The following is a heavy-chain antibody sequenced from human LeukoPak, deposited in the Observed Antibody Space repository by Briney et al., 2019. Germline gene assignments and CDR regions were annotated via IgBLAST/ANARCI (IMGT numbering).Heavy chain of an antibody. CDR2: IYYSGST. V-gene: IGHV4-39*01. CDR3: ARIYDSSGHPR. D-gene: IGHD3-22*01. Sequence: SETLSLTCTVSGGSISSSSYYWGWIRQPPGKGLEWIGSIYYSGSTYYNPSLKSRVTISVDTSKNQFSLKLSSVTAADTAVYHCARIYDSSGHPRWGQGTLVTVSS. CDR1: GGSISSSSYY. J-gene: IGHJ4*02.